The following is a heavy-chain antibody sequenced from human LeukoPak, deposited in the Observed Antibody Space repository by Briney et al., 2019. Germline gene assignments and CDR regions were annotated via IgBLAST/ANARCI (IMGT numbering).Heavy chain of an antibody. CDR2: ISSSSSYI. J-gene: IGHJ4*02. CDR3: AKERGGGGFDY. D-gene: IGHD3-16*01. CDR1: GFTISSYS. V-gene: IGHV3-21*04. Sequence: TGGSLRLSCAASGFTISSYSMNWVRQAPGKGLEWVSSISSSSSYIYYADSVKGRFTISRDNAKNSLYLQMNSLRAEDTAVYYCAKERGGGGFDYWGQGTLVTVSS.